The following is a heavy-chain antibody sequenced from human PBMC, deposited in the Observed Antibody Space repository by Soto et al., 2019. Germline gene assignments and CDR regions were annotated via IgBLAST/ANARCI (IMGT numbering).Heavy chain of an antibody. CDR1: GGSLSGYY. CDR2: IKDGGRT. CDR3: ARGQEGVVATH. Sequence: QVQLQQWGAGLLKPSETLSLNCAVNGGSLSGYYWSWIHQPPGKGLEWIGGIKDGGRTNYSPSLKSRATISSDTSNNQFSLRLYSVTAADTGVYYCARGQEGVVATHWDQGTLVTVSS. D-gene: IGHD5-12*01. J-gene: IGHJ4*02. V-gene: IGHV4-34*01.